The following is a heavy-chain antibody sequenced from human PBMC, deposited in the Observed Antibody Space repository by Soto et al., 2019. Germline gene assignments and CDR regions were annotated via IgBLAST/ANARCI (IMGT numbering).Heavy chain of an antibody. Sequence: GGSLRLSCAAPGFTFSSYAMSWVRQAPGKGLEWVSDISGSSSTIYYADSVEGRFTISRDNAKNSLYLQMNSLRDEDTAVYYCAREDDLLRFLDWLSYGIDVWAQGTTVTVSS. CDR2: ISGSSSTI. CDR3: AREDDLLRFLDWLSYGIDV. D-gene: IGHD3-3*01. V-gene: IGHV3-48*02. J-gene: IGHJ6*02. CDR1: GFTFSSYA.